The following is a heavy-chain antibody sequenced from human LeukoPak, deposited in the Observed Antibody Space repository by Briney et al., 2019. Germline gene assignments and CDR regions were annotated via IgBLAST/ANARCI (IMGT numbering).Heavy chain of an antibody. CDR1: GFTFEDYA. CDR3: ARLKYSGGGMDV. V-gene: IGHV3-9*01. D-gene: IGHD2-15*01. J-gene: IGHJ6*02. CDR2: ISWNSGSI. Sequence: GGSLRLSCAASGFTFEDYAMHWVREAPGKGLEWVSGISWNSGSIGYADSVKGRFTISRDNAKNSLYLQMNSLRAEDTAVYYCARLKYSGGGMDVWGQGTTVTVSS.